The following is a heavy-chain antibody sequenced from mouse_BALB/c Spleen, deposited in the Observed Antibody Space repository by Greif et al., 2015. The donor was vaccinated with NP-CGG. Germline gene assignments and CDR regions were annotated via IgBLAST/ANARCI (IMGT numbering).Heavy chain of an antibody. D-gene: IGHD2-10*02. J-gene: IGHJ3*01. CDR1: GFDFSRYW. V-gene: IGHV4-1*02. CDR3: ARREYGNSWCAY. Sequence: EVQGVESGGGLVQPGGSLKLSCAASGFDFSRYWMSWVRQAPGKGLEWIGEINPDSSTINYTPSLKDKFIISRDNAKNTLYLQMSKVRSEDTALYYCARREYGNSWCAYSGQGTLVTVSA. CDR2: INPDSSTI.